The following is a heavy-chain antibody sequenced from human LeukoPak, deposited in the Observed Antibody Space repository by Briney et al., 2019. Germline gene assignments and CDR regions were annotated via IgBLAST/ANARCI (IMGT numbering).Heavy chain of an antibody. CDR3: AKDIRGIAVAGYFDY. Sequence: GGSLRLSCAASGFTFSSYSMNWVRQAPGKGLEWVSSISSSSSYIYYADSVKGRFTISRDNAKNSLYLQMNSLRAEDTAVYYCAKDIRGIAVAGYFDYWGQGTLVTVSS. CDR1: GFTFSSYS. CDR2: ISSSSSYI. J-gene: IGHJ4*02. V-gene: IGHV3-21*01. D-gene: IGHD6-19*01.